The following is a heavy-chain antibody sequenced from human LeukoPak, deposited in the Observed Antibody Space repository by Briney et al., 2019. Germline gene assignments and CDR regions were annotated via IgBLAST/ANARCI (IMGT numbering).Heavy chain of an antibody. CDR2: ISWNSGDI. V-gene: IGHV3-9*01. J-gene: IGHJ2*01. CDR1: GFSFGGYA. CDR3: VKSGGYATAIRYFDL. Sequence: GGSLRLSCAASGFSFGGYALHWVRQAPGKGLEWVASISWNSGDIVHADSVKGRFTISRDNAKNSLYLQMDSLRTEDTALYYCVKSGGYATAIRYFDLWVRGTLVTVSS. D-gene: IGHD2-21*02.